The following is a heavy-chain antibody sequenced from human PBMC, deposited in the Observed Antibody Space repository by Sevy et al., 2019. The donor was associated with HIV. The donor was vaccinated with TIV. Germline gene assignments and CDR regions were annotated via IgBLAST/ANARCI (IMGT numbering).Heavy chain of an antibody. Sequence: SETLSLTCAVSGYSIRSGYYWGWIRQPPGKGLEWIGTIYHTGSTNYNPYNPSLKSRVTISVDTSKNQFSLRLTSVTAADTAVYYCARFHLSDRGMIPHWGPGTLVTVSS. CDR1: GYSIRSGYY. D-gene: IGHD3-16*01. J-gene: IGHJ4*02. CDR3: ARFHLSDRGMIPH. V-gene: IGHV4-38-2*01. CDR2: IYHTGST.